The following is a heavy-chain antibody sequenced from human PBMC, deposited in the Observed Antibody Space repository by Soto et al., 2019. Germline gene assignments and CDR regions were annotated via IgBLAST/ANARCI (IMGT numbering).Heavy chain of an antibody. CDR1: GYSISSGYY. CDR3: ARDFSLLGYYFDY. CDR2: IYHSGST. J-gene: IGHJ4*02. D-gene: IGHD3-16*01. Sequence: SETLSLTCTVSGYSISSGYYWGWIRQPPGKGLEWIGSIYHSGSTYYNPSLKSRVTISVDTSKNQFSLKLNSVTAADTAVYYCARDFSLLGYYFDYWGQGTLVTVSS. V-gene: IGHV4-38-2*02.